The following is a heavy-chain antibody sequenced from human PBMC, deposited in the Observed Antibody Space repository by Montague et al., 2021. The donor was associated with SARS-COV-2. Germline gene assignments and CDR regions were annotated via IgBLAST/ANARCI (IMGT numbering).Heavy chain of an antibody. CDR2: INQGGAP. CDR1: GGSFIPYA. J-gene: IGHJ3*02. Sequence: SETLSLTCGVSGGSFIPYAWTWMRQSPGKGLEWIGEINQGGAPNYTPSLKSRVTISLDTSKKQISLKLNSVTVADTAVFFCARGRPVQGSFRHFDSISSGALDIWAQGSLVIVSS. D-gene: IGHD3-9*01. V-gene: IGHV4-34*01. CDR3: ARGRPVQGSFRHFDSISSGALDI.